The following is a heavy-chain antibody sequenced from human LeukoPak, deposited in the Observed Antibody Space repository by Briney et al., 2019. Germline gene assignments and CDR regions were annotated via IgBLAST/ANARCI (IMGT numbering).Heavy chain of an antibody. V-gene: IGHV3-11*01. CDR3: ARDLSHGSGSPFDY. D-gene: IGHD3-10*01. J-gene: IGHJ4*02. CDR1: GFTFSDYY. CDR2: ISSSDSTI. Sequence: GGSLRLSCAASGFTFSDYYMSWIRQAPGKGLEWVSYISSSDSTIYYTDSVKGRFTISRDNAKNSLYLQMNSLRAEDTAVYYCARDLSHGSGSPFDYWGKGTLVTVSS.